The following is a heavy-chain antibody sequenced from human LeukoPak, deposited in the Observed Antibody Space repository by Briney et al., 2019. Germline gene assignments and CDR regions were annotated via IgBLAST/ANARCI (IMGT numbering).Heavy chain of an antibody. Sequence: SETLSLTCAVYGGSFSGYYWSWIRQPPGKGLEWIGEINHSGSTNYNPSLKSRVTISVDTSKNQFSLKLSSVTAADTAIYYCAKYGPQDSGSSHFDYWGQGALVTVSS. V-gene: IGHV4-34*01. D-gene: IGHD1-26*01. J-gene: IGHJ4*02. CDR3: AKYGPQDSGSSHFDY. CDR1: GGSFSGYY. CDR2: INHSGST.